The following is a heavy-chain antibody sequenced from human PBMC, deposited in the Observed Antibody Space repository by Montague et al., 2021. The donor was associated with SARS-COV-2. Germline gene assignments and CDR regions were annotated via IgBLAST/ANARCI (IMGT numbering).Heavy chain of an antibody. CDR1: GSWNSGAD. V-gene: IGHV4-34*01. Sequence: SETLSLTCSILGSWNSGADWKSTRLNPRHDGKSYAVISLKKSTNYNPSLKSRVTISVATSKNQFSLKLRSMTAADTAVYYCARGRVGITMILVVIGYSYYLDYWGQGTLVTVAS. CDR2: ISLKKST. J-gene: IGHJ4*02. CDR3: ARGRVGITMILVVIGYSYYLDY. D-gene: IGHD3-22*01.